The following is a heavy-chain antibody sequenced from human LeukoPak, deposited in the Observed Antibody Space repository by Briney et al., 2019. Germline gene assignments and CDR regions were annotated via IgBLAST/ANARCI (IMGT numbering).Heavy chain of an antibody. CDR3: ARGGRLGYCSSTSCYTNYYYMDV. Sequence: PSETLSLTCTVSGGSISSYYWSWIRQPAGKGLEWIGRIYTSGSTNYNPSLKSRVTMSVDTSKNQFSLKLSSVTAADTAVYYCARGGRLGYCSSTSCYTNYYYMDVWGKGTTVTVSS. V-gene: IGHV4-4*07. D-gene: IGHD2-2*02. CDR2: IYTSGST. CDR1: GGSISSYY. J-gene: IGHJ6*03.